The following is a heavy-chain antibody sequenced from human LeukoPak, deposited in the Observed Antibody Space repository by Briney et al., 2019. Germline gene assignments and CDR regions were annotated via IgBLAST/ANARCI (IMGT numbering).Heavy chain of an antibody. D-gene: IGHD4-17*01. CDR1: GDSISSSSSY. J-gene: IGHJ4*02. V-gene: IGHV4-39*07. Sequence: KPSETLSLTCTVSGDSISSSSSYWGWIRQPPGKGLEWIGSLYYSGNTNYNPSLKSRVTMSVDTSKNQFSLKLSSVTAADTAVYYCASNRIDYGDYDTSAEMDYFGYWGQGTLVTVSS. CDR3: ASNRIDYGDYDTSAEMDYFGY. CDR2: LYYSGNT.